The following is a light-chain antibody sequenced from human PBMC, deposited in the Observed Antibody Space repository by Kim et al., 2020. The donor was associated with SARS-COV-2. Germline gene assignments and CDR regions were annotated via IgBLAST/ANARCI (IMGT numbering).Light chain of an antibody. Sequence: PGERATLSCRASQSVSGSSLAWYQQKPGQTPRLLIYGASTRASGIPDRFSASESGSDFTLTISRLEPEDFAVYYCQQYGRPPITFGQGTRLE. CDR3: QQYGRPPIT. V-gene: IGKV3-20*01. J-gene: IGKJ5*01. CDR1: QSVSGSS. CDR2: GAS.